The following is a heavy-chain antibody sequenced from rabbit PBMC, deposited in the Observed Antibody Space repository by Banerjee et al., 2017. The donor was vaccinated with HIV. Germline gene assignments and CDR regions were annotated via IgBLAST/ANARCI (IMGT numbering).Heavy chain of an antibody. D-gene: IGHD1-1*01. J-gene: IGHJ4*01. CDR2: IYAGSSGST. CDR1: GFSFSSSCD. CDR3: ARLPSNSGYYDL. V-gene: IGHV1S40*01. Sequence: QSLEESGGGLVQPGASLTLTCTASGFSFSSSCDMCWVRQAPGKGLEWIACIYAGSSGSTYYASWAKGRFTISKTSSTTVTLQMTSLTAADTATYFCARLPSNSGYYDLWGPGTLVTVS.